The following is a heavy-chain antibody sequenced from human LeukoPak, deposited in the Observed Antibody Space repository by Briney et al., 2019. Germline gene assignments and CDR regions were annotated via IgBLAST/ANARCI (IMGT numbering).Heavy chain of an antibody. CDR1: EGTFDSYG. V-gene: IGHV1-2*02. Sequence: ASVKVSCKASEGTFDSYGISWVRQAPGQGLEWMGWINPNSGGTNYAQKFQGRVTMTRDTSISTAYMELSRLRSDDTAVYYCARDSSSEGLDPWGQGTLVTVSS. D-gene: IGHD6-19*01. CDR2: INPNSGGT. CDR3: ARDSSSEGLDP. J-gene: IGHJ5*02.